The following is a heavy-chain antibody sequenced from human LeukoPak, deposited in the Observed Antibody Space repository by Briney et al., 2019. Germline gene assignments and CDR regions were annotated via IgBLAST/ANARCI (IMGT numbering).Heavy chain of an antibody. CDR3: ARWFTSGRGFFDY. CDR1: GFTFSHYS. J-gene: IGHJ4*02. D-gene: IGHD6-19*01. V-gene: IGHV3-48*02. Sequence: GGSLRLSCAASGFTFSHYSMNWVRQAPGKGLEWVSYISSSIIYYADSVKGRFTISRDNAKNSLYLQMNSLRDEDTAVYYCARWFTSGRGFFDYWGQGILVTVSP. CDR2: ISSSII.